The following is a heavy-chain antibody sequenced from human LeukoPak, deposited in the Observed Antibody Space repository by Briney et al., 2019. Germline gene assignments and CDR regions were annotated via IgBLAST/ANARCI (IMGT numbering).Heavy chain of an antibody. V-gene: IGHV3-23*01. CDR1: GFTFSSYA. Sequence: GGSLRLSCAASGFTFSSYAMRWVRQAPGKGLEWVSAISGSGGSTYYADSVKGRFTISRDNSKNTLYLQMNSLRAEDTAVYYCAKGSDLWSGYFLDYWGQGTLVTVSS. CDR2: ISGSGGST. D-gene: IGHD3-3*01. CDR3: AKGSDLWSGYFLDY. J-gene: IGHJ4*02.